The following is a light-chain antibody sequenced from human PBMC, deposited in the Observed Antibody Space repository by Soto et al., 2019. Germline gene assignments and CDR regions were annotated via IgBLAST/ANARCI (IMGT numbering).Light chain of an antibody. CDR3: QQSYSNPPWT. CDR1: QSITNY. Sequence: DIQMTQSPSSLSASVRDRVSITCRASQSITNYLNWYQQKPGKAPKLLIYAASNLQSGVPSRFSGSGSGTDFTLTISSLQPEDFATYYCQQSYSNPPWTFGQGTKVDIK. V-gene: IGKV1-39*01. J-gene: IGKJ1*01. CDR2: AAS.